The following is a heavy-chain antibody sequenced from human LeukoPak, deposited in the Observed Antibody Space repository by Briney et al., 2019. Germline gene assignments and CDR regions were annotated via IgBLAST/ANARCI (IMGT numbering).Heavy chain of an antibody. CDR3: AREGGFYRPLDY. D-gene: IGHD3-3*01. Sequence: PSETLSLTCGVSGGSVINTNWWTWVRQPPGKGLEWIGEVHLDGRTNYNPSLESRLTMSVDVSENQVSLKLTSVTAADTAVYYCAREGGFYRPLDYSGEGTLVTVSS. CDR2: VHLDGRT. V-gene: IGHV4-4*02. CDR1: GGSVINTNW. J-gene: IGHJ4*02.